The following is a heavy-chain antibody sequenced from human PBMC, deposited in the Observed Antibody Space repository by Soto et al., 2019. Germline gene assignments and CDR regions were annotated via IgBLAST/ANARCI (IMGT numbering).Heavy chain of an antibody. D-gene: IGHD3-3*01. CDR3: VARGMTYDFLSGPHAFDP. V-gene: IGHV4-34*02. CDR2: INHRGGA. CDR1: NGSFTDYF. Sequence: QVQLQQWGAGLLKPSETLSLTCAAHNGSFTDYFWTWIRQSPGKGLAWIGEINHRGGATYNPSLRSRVTISIDTSKNHFSLSLRSLTAADTAVYYCVARGMTYDFLSGPHAFDPWGHGTLVTVSS. J-gene: IGHJ5*02.